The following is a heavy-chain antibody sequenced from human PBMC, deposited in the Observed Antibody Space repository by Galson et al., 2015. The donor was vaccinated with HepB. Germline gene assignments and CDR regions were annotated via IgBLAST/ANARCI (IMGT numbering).Heavy chain of an antibody. J-gene: IGHJ6*02. CDR2: IYPNDSDT. Sequence: SGAEVKKPGESLKISCKGSGFIFGNSWIAWVRQMPGKGLEWMGNIYPNDSDTRYSPSFQGQVTISADKSISTAYLQWSSLKASDVAIYYCARGSLDINGLDVWGQGTTVTVSS. V-gene: IGHV5-51*01. D-gene: IGHD3-9*01. CDR1: GFIFGNSW. CDR3: ARGSLDINGLDV.